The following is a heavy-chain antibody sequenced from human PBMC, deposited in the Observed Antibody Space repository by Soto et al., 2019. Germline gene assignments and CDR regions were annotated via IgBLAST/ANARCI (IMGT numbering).Heavy chain of an antibody. CDR3: ARATRPSVRTAMVRYNRFDI. CDR2: ISGSGGNT. CDR1: GFTFSGSA. Sequence: EVQLLESGGRLIQPGGSLRLSCAPSGFTFSGSAMTWVRQAPGKVLEWVSTISGSGGNTYYADPVKGRVTVSRDNSKNTLSLQMNSLRADDTAVYYCARATRPSVRTAMVRYNRFDIWGQGTLVTVSS. D-gene: IGHD5-18*01. J-gene: IGHJ5*02. V-gene: IGHV3-23*01.